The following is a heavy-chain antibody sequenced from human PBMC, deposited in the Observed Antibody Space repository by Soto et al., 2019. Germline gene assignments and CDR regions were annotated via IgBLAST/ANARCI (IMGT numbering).Heavy chain of an antibody. J-gene: IGHJ5*02. V-gene: IGHV6-1*01. Sequence: SQTLSLTCAISGDSVSSNSAAWNWVRQSPSRGLEWLGRTYFRSKWYNDYAVSVKSRIIINPDTSNNQFSLQLNSVTPEDTAVYFCAKGDNLGPKTGYAFDPWGQGIMVTVSS. CDR2: TYFRSKWYN. D-gene: IGHD5-12*01. CDR1: GDSVSSNSAA. CDR3: AKGDNLGPKTGYAFDP.